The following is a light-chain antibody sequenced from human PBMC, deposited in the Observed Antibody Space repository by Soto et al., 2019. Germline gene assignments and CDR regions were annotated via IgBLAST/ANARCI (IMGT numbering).Light chain of an antibody. CDR3: QQYNNWPPT. J-gene: IGKJ5*01. Sequence: EIVMTQSPATLSVSPGEGATLSCRASQSVSSYLAWYQQKPGQAPRLLIYDVSTRATGVPARFSGSGSGTEFTLTISSPQSEDFAVYYCQQYNNWPPTFGQGTRLEIK. CDR2: DVS. V-gene: IGKV3-15*01. CDR1: QSVSSY.